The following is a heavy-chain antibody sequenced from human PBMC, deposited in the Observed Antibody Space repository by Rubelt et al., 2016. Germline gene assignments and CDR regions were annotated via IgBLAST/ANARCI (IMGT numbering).Heavy chain of an antibody. CDR2: IWYDGSNK. V-gene: IGHV3-33*01. J-gene: IGHJ3*02. Sequence: GGGVVQPGRSLRLSCAASGFTFSSYGMHWVRQAPGKGLEWVAVIWYDGSNKYYADSVKGRFTISRDNSKNTLYLQMNSLRAEDTAVYYCASGFYDSSGDAFDIWGQGTMVTVSS. CDR1: GFTFSSYG. D-gene: IGHD3-22*01. CDR3: ASGFYDSSGDAFDI.